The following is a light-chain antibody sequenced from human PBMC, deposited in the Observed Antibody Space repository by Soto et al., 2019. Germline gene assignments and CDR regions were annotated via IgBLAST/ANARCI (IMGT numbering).Light chain of an antibody. J-gene: IGKJ1*01. CDR2: GAS. CDR3: QQYHNWLRT. CDR1: QSVSSN. Sequence: EIVMTQSPAIRSVAPGEGATLSCRASQSVSSNLAWYQQRPGQAPRLLIYGASSRATGVSVRFSASGSGTEFTLIISNLQSEDFAVYYCQQYHNWLRTFGQGTKVDIK. V-gene: IGKV3-15*01.